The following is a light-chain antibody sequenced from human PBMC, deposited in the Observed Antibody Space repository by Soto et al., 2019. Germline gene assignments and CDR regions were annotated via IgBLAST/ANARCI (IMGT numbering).Light chain of an antibody. CDR2: GAS. CDR3: QQYNNWPLT. Sequence: EIVMTQSPATLSVSPGERATLSCRASQSVSSNLAWYQQKPGQAPRLLIYGASTRATGIPARLSGSGSGTEFTLTISSLQSEDVAVYYCQQYNNWPLTFGGGTKVEIK. J-gene: IGKJ4*01. V-gene: IGKV3-15*01. CDR1: QSVSSN.